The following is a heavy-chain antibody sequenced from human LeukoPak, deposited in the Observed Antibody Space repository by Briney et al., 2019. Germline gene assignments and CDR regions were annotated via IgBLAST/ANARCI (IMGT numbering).Heavy chain of an antibody. CDR3: ARASWIQLWLSVYFDY. CDR2: IYTSGST. D-gene: IGHD5-18*01. J-gene: IGHJ4*02. CDR1: GGSISSYY. V-gene: IGHV4-4*07. Sequence: SETLSLTCTVSGGSISSYYWSWIRQPAGKGLEWIGRIYTSGSTNYNPSLKSRVTMSVDTSKNQFSLKLSSVTAADTAVYYCARASWIQLWLSVYFDYWGQGTLVTVSS.